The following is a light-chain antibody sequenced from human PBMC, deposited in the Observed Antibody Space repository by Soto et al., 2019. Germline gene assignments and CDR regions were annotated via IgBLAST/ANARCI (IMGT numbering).Light chain of an antibody. Sequence: EIVLTQSPGTLSLSPGERATLSCRASQSVSSSYLAWYQQKPGQAPRLLIYGASSSATGIPDRFSGSGSGTDFTITISSLEPEDFAVYYCQQYGNSSVTFGPGTKVDIK. CDR1: QSVSSSY. V-gene: IGKV3-20*01. CDR2: GAS. J-gene: IGKJ3*01. CDR3: QQYGNSSVT.